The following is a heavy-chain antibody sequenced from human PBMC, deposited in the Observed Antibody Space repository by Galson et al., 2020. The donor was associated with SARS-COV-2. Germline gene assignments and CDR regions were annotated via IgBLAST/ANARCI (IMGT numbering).Heavy chain of an antibody. J-gene: IGHJ4*02. CDR2: IWYDGSNK. V-gene: IGHV3-33*01. CDR1: GFTFSSFG. D-gene: IGHD1-26*01. Sequence: GGSLRLSCAASGFTFSSFGMHWVRQAPGKGLEWVAVIWYDGSNKYYADSVKGRFTISRDNSKNTLYLQMNSLRAEDTAVYYCARDSSILRGEGGATPGPIDYWGQGTLVTVSS. CDR3: ARDSSILRGEGGATPGPIDY.